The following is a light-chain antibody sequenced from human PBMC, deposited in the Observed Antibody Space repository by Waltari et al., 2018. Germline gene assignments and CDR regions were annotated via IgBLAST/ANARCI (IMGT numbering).Light chain of an antibody. CDR3: TSFTSSSTIV. Sequence: QSALTQPAPVSGSPGQSIPISCPGSSSHVGGYNHVSWYQQHPGKAPKLMISDVNKRPSGVSNRFSGSKSDNTASLTISGLQAEDEAHYYCTSFTSSSTIVFGGGTKLTVL. J-gene: IGLJ2*01. CDR2: DVN. CDR1: SSHVGGYNH. V-gene: IGLV2-14*03.